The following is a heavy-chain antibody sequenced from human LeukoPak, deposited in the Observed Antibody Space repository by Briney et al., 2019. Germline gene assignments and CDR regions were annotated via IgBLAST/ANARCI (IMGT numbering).Heavy chain of an antibody. J-gene: IGHJ6*04. D-gene: IGHD2-2*01. CDR1: GFTFSDYY. CDR2: ISSSSSYT. Sequence: PGGSLRLSCAASGFTFSDYYMSWIRQAPGKGLEWVSYISSSSSYTNYADSVKGRFTISRDNAKNSLYLQMNSLRAEDTAVYYCARAPDCSSTSCYYYGMDVWGKGTTVTVSS. CDR3: ARAPDCSSTSCYYYGMDV. V-gene: IGHV3-11*06.